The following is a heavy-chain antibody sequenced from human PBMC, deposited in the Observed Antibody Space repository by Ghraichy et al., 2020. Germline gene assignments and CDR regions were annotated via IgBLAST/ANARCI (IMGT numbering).Heavy chain of an antibody. Sequence: GGSLRLSCAASGFIFSSYAMHWVRQAPGKGLEWVAVISHDGSNKYFADSVKGRFTISRDNSKKTLSLQMNSLRAEDTAVYYCATAVGTTLTNIDYCGQGTLVTVSS. CDR1: GFIFSSYA. CDR3: ATAVGTTLTNIDY. V-gene: IGHV3-30-3*01. CDR2: ISHDGSNK. D-gene: IGHD1-26*01. J-gene: IGHJ4*02.